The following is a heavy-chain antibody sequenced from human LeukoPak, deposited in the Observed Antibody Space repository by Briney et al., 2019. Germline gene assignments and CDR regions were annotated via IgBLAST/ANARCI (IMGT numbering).Heavy chain of an antibody. Sequence: ETLSLTCIVSSGSINSWYWGWVRQPAGRGLEWVGRIYTSGRTDYNPALKSRLTLSVDTSKRQFSLNLRSVTAADTAIYFCARHGYTASHYFLDYWSQETRVTVSS. CDR1: SGSINSWY. D-gene: IGHD3-16*01. CDR2: IYTSGRT. V-gene: IGHV4-4*07. CDR3: ARHGYTASHYFLDY. J-gene: IGHJ4*02.